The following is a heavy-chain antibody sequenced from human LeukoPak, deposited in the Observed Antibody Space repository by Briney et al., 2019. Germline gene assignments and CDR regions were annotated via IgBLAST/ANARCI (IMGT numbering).Heavy chain of an antibody. D-gene: IGHD3-3*01. CDR2: IIPIFGTA. Sequence: GASVKVSCKVSGYTLTELSMHWVRQAPGKGLEWMGGIIPIFGTANYAQKFQGRVTITTDESTSTAYMELSSLRSEDTAVYYCARCGAYYDFWSGYFADYYYYMDVWGKGTTVTVSS. CDR1: GYTLTELS. V-gene: IGHV1-69*05. CDR3: ARCGAYYDFWSGYFADYYYYMDV. J-gene: IGHJ6*03.